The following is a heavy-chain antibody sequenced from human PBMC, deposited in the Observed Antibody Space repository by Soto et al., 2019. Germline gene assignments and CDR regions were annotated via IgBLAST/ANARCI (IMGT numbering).Heavy chain of an antibody. J-gene: IGHJ4*02. V-gene: IGHV3-15*01. CDR1: GFTFSNAW. Sequence: GGSLRLSCAASGFTFSNAWMSWVRQAPGKGLEWVGRIKSKTDGGTTDYAAPVKGRFTISRDDSKNTLYLQMNSLKTADTAVYYCTTDPLKGLGFDYWGQGTLVTVSS. CDR3: TTDPLKGLGFDY. CDR2: IKSKTDGGTT. D-gene: IGHD3-9*01.